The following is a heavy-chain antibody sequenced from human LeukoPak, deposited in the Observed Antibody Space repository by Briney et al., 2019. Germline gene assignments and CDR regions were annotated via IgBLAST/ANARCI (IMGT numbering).Heavy chain of an antibody. CDR3: ARGDNWFDP. V-gene: IGHV3-49*04. Sequence: GGSLRLSCTASGFTFGDYSMSWVRQAPGKGLDWVGLIRGKAYGGTTEYAASVKGRFSISRDDSKSIAYLQMNSLKAEDSAVYYCARGDNWFDPWGQGTLVTVSS. J-gene: IGHJ5*02. D-gene: IGHD2-21*01. CDR2: IRGKAYGGTT. CDR1: GFTFGDYS.